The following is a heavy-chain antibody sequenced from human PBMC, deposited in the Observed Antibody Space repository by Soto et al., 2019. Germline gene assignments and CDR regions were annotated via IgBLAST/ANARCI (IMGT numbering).Heavy chain of an antibody. J-gene: IGHJ6*02. CDR1: GYTFSNFG. D-gene: IGHD3-10*01. CDR2: ISDYNGNT. V-gene: IGHV1-18*01. Sequence: QVQLVQSGAEVRKPGASVKVSCKASGYTFSNFGLSWVRQAPGQGLEWMGWISDYNGNTHYAQKFQGRLIMTTDTSTRPAYVELRSLTSDDTAVYFCAREGYYSGSGTYSPPRYYGMDVWVPGTTVTVSS. CDR3: AREGYYSGSGTYSPPRYYGMDV.